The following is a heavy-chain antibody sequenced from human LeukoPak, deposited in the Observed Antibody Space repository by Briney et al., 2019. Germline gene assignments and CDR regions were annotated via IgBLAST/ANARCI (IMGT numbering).Heavy chain of an antibody. CDR1: GFTFSSYD. CDR2: IRYDGSNK. CDR3: ARVRGSWYIGWFDP. Sequence: GGSLRLSCAASGFTFSSYDMHWVRQAPGKGLEWVASIRYDGSNKYYADSVKGRFTISRDNSKNTLYLQMNSLRAEDTAVYYCARVRGSWYIGWFDPWGQGTLVTVSS. V-gene: IGHV3-30*02. J-gene: IGHJ5*02. D-gene: IGHD6-13*01.